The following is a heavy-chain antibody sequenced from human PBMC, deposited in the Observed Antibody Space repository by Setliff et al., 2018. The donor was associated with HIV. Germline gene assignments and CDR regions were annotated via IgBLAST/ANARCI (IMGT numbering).Heavy chain of an antibody. CDR1: GRSFSGYY. J-gene: IGHJ3*01. D-gene: IGHD7-27*01. V-gene: IGHV4-34*01. CDR3: ARGWGHDGFDF. Sequence: SETLSLTCAVYGRSFSGYYWNWIRQSPGKGLEWIGEINHSGGTNYNPSLKSRVTMPIDTSKNQFSLNVSSVTAADTAVYYCARGWGHDGFDFWGQGTMDTVSS. CDR2: INHSGGT.